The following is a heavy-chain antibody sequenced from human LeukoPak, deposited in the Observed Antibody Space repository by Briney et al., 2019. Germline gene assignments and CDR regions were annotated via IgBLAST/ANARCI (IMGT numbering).Heavy chain of an antibody. CDR3: ARGYSNYNS. CDR1: GASISSYY. J-gene: IGHJ4*02. V-gene: IGHV4-59*01. D-gene: IGHD4-11*01. Sequence: PSQTLSLTCTVSGASISSYYWSWIRQSPGKGLEWIGYISYSGSTNYNPSLKSRVTISVDTSKNQFSLKLSSVTAADTAVYYCARGYSNYNSWGQGTLVTVSS. CDR2: ISYSGST.